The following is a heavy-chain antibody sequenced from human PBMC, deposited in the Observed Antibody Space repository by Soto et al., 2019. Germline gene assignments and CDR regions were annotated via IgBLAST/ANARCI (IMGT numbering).Heavy chain of an antibody. D-gene: IGHD4-4*01. Sequence: PSQTQSLTCTVSGGSISSGGYYWSWIRQKPRKGLEWIGYIYYSGSTYYKPSLKSRVTISVDTSKNTLYLQMNSLRAEDTAFYYCAKDQGWRTVSSWFDPWGQGTLVTVSS. V-gene: IGHV4-31*03. CDR1: GGSISSGGYY. J-gene: IGHJ5*02. CDR3: AKDQGWRTVSSWFDP. CDR2: IYYSGST.